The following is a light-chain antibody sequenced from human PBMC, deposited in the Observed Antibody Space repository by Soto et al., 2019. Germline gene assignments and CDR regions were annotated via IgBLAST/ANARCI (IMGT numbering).Light chain of an antibody. CDR3: QQYGNPPLLT. Sequence: EIVLTQSPGTLSLSPGERATLSCRASQSVSSSYLAWYQQKPGQAPRLLIYGASSRATGIPDRFSGSGSGTDITLTINRLERVDFAVYCSQQYGNPPLLTFDGAPKVDSK. CDR2: GAS. J-gene: IGKJ4*01. CDR1: QSVSSSY. V-gene: IGKV3-20*01.